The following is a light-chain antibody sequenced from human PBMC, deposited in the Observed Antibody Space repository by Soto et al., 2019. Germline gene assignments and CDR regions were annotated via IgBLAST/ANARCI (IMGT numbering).Light chain of an antibody. CDR3: SSYAGSSNV. V-gene: IGLV2-8*01. CDR2: EVN. Sequence: QSVLTQPPSAFGSPGQSVAISCTGTSSDVGGYNYVSWYQQHPGKAPKLMIYEVNKRPSGVPDRFSGSKSGKTPSLTVSGLQAEDEADYYCSSYAGSSNVFGTGTKVTVL. CDR1: SSDVGGYNY. J-gene: IGLJ1*01.